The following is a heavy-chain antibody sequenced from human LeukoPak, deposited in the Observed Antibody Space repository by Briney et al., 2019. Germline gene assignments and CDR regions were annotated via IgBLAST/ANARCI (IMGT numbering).Heavy chain of an antibody. CDR3: ARKGVYCSGGSCYRYFDY. Sequence: SETLSLTCTVSGGSISSYYWSWIRQPAGKGLEWIGRIYTSGSTNYNPSLKSRVTISVDTSKNQFSLKLSSVTAADTAVYYCARKGVYCSGGSCYRYFDYWGQGTLVTVSS. V-gene: IGHV4-4*07. D-gene: IGHD2-15*01. CDR1: GGSISSYY. J-gene: IGHJ4*02. CDR2: IYTSGST.